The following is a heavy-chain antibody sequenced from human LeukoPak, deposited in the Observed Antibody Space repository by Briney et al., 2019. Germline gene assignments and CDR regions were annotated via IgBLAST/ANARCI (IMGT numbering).Heavy chain of an antibody. CDR3: ARISRKINSPYGSGSYYSY. Sequence: ASVKDSCKASGYTFTGYYMHWVRQAPGQGLEWMGWINPNSGGTNYAQKFQGRVTMTRDTSISTAYMELSRLRSDDTAVYYCARISRKINSPYGSGSYYSYWGQGTLVTVSS. J-gene: IGHJ4*02. V-gene: IGHV1-2*02. CDR2: INPNSGGT. D-gene: IGHD3-10*01. CDR1: GYTFTGYY.